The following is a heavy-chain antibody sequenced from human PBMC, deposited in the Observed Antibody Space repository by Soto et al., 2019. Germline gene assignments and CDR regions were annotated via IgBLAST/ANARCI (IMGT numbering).Heavy chain of an antibody. CDR1: CGSISSSSYY. CDR2: IYYSGST. V-gene: IGHV4-39*07. D-gene: IGHD2-15*01. J-gene: IGHJ5*02. Sequence: SETLSLTCTVSCGSISSSSYYWGWIRQPPGKGLEWIGSIYYSGSTYYNPSLKSRVTISVDTSKNQFSLKLSSVTAADTAVYYCASALYCSGGSCSFDPWGQGTLVTVSS. CDR3: ASALYCSGGSCSFDP.